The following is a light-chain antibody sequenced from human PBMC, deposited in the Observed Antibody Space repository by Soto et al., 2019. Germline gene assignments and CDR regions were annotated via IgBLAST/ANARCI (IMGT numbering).Light chain of an antibody. CDR1: QSVGTN. V-gene: IGKV3-15*01. CDR2: GVS. CDR3: QQLHSYPFT. Sequence: ERVMTQSPVTLSVSPGESVTLSCRASQSVGTNLAWYQQKPGQAPSLLIYGVSTRATGIPTRFSGSGSGRQFTLTISSLQSEDFATYYCQQLHSYPFTFGQGTRLEIK. J-gene: IGKJ5*01.